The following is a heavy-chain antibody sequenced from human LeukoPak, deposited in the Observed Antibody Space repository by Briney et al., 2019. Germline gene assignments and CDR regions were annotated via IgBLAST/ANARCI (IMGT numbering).Heavy chain of an antibody. Sequence: GGSLRLSCAASGFTFSSYWMHWVRQVPGKGLVWVSRINGDGSITAYADSVKGRFTISRDNAKNTLNLQMNSLRAEDAAVYFCAKAPVTSCRGAYCYPFDSWGQGTLVTVSS. D-gene: IGHD2-21*01. J-gene: IGHJ4*02. V-gene: IGHV3-74*01. CDR3: AKAPVTSCRGAYCYPFDS. CDR2: INGDGSIT. CDR1: GFTFSSYW.